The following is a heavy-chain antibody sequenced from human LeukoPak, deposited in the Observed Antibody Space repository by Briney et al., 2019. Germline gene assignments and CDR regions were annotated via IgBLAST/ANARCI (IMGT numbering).Heavy chain of an antibody. V-gene: IGHV1-69*04. CDR2: IIPTTGLA. D-gene: IGHD5-24*01. Sequence: ASVNVSCKASGGTFSNLAISWVRQAPGQGLEWMGRIIPTTGLANYAQNFQGRVTITADKSTSTAYMELSSLRSEDTAVYYCARAPPRLDGYILYYWGQGTLVTVSS. CDR3: ARAPPRLDGYILYY. CDR1: GGTFSNLA. J-gene: IGHJ4*02.